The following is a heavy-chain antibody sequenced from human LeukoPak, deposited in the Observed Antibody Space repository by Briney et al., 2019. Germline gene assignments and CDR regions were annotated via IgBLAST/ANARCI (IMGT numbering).Heavy chain of an antibody. CDR2: IYTSGST. J-gene: IGHJ4*02. CDR3: ASSGSSSWYSSYDY. V-gene: IGHV4-61*02. D-gene: IGHD6-13*01. CDR1: GGSISSGSYY. Sequence: SQTLSLTCTVSGGSISSGSYYWSWIRQLAGKGLEWIGRIYTSGSTNYNPSLKSRVTISVDTSKNQFSLKLSSVTAADTAVYYCASSGSSSWYSSYDYWGQGTLVTVSS.